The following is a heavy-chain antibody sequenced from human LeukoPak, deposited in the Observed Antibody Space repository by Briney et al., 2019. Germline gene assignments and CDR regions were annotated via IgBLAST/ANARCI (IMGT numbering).Heavy chain of an antibody. V-gene: IGHV4-39*07. CDR2: IYHSGST. D-gene: IGHD6-19*01. CDR3: ARFRRRIAVANIDY. Sequence: SETLSLTCTVSGGSISSSSYYWGWIRQPPGKGLEWIGSIYHSGSTYYNPSLKSRVTIAVETSKNQFSLKLSSVTAADKAVYYCARFRRRIAVANIDYWGQGTLVTVSS. J-gene: IGHJ4*02. CDR1: GGSISSSSYY.